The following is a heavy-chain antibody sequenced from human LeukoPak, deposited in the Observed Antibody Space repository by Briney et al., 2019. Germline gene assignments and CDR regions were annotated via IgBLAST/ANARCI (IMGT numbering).Heavy chain of an antibody. V-gene: IGHV1-8*03. D-gene: IGHD1-26*01. CDR2: TNPNSGNT. CDR1: GYTSTSYD. CDR3: ARGTAWELLGD. J-gene: IGHJ4*02. Sequence: GASVKVSCKASGYTSTSYDINWVRQATGQGLEWMGWTNPNSGNTGYAQKFQGRVTITRNTSISTAYMELSSLRSEDTAVYYCARGTAWELLGDWGQGTLVTVSS.